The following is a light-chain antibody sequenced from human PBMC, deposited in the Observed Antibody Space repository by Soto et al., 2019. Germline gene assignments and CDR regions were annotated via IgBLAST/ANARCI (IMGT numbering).Light chain of an antibody. Sequence: DILMTQSPSSLSASAGDRVTLTCQASQDITNFLNWYQHRPGTAPKLLVYDASNLATGVPSRFSGRGSGTHFTFTISSLQPEDSATYYCQQYDDLPLTFGPGTKVDIK. V-gene: IGKV1-33*01. J-gene: IGKJ3*01. CDR1: QDITNF. CDR2: DAS. CDR3: QQYDDLPLT.